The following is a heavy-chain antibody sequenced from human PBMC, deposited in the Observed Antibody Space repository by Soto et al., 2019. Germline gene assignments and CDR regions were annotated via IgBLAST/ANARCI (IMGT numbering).Heavy chain of an antibody. Sequence: QVQLQESGPGLVQPSGTLSLTCTVSGGSISSDHFWTWIRQSPGKGLELIGEIHRSGLTNYNPSLKSRVTISMDKSKNQLSLRLNSVTAADTAVFYCARTPQDSSMSRPFEYWGQGSLVTVSS. CDR3: ARTPQDSSMSRPFEY. D-gene: IGHD2-15*01. CDR1: GGSISSDHF. J-gene: IGHJ4*02. V-gene: IGHV4-4*02. CDR2: IHRSGLT.